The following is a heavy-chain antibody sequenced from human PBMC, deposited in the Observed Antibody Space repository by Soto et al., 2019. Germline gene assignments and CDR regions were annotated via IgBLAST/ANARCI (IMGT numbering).Heavy chain of an antibody. Sequence: QVQLVQSGAEVKKPGSSVKVSCKASGGTFSTYGMSWVRQAPGQGLEWMGGITPMLGTTTYAQRFQCRVTMTADESMTTAYTEMRSLRSDDTAVYFCAREAERRWLHLFDYWAQGTLVTVSS. J-gene: IGHJ4*02. CDR1: GGTFSTYG. D-gene: IGHD5-12*01. CDR3: AREAERRWLHLFDY. V-gene: IGHV1-69*01. CDR2: ITPMLGTT.